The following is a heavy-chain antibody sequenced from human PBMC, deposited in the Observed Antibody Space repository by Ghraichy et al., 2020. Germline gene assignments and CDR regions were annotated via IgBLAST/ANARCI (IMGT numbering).Heavy chain of an antibody. J-gene: IGHJ6*02. D-gene: IGHD3-10*01. CDR2: IRSNSYGGAP. CDR1: GFTFGDYA. CDR3: ARDLTYYFGSGSQRDYYYYGMDV. V-gene: IGHV3-49*04. Sequence: GGSLRLSCTTSGFTFGDYAMNWVRQAPGKGLEWIGFIRSNSYGGAPEYAASVRGRFAISRDDSKSIAYLQMNSLKTEDTAVYYCARDLTYYFGSGSQRDYYYYGMDVWGQGTTVTVSS.